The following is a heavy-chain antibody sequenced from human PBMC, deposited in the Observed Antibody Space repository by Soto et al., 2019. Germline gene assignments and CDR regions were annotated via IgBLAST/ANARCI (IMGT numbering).Heavy chain of an antibody. Sequence: QVQLVESGGGVVQPGRSLRLSCAASGFTFSSYAMHWVRQAPGKGLECVAVISYDGSNKYYADSVKGRFTISRDNSKNTLYLQMNSLRAEDTAVYYCARDASSSGYEDDWYFDLWGRGTLVTVSS. V-gene: IGHV3-30-3*01. CDR1: GFTFSSYA. J-gene: IGHJ2*01. CDR2: ISYDGSNK. CDR3: ARDASSSGYEDDWYFDL. D-gene: IGHD5-12*01.